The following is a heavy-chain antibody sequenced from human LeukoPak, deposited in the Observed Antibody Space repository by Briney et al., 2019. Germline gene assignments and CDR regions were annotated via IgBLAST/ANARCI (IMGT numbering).Heavy chain of an antibody. J-gene: IGHJ4*02. CDR3: AREINSSAYY. V-gene: IGHV1-2*06. Sequence: GASVKVSCKASRYTFTGSYIHWVRQAPGQGLEWMGRINPNSGDTNYAQKFQGRVTMSRDTSISTAYMELSRLRSDDTAVYYCAREINSSAYYRGQGTLVTVSS. CDR2: INPNSGDT. D-gene: IGHD3-22*01. CDR1: RYTFTGSY.